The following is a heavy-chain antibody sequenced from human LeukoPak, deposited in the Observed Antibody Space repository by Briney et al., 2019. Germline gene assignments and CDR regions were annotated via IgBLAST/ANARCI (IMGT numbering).Heavy chain of an antibody. CDR3: ARAEVAATDYYYYYYMDV. CDR2: INHSGST. CDR1: GGSFSGYY. V-gene: IGHV4-34*01. J-gene: IGHJ6*03. Sequence: PSETLSLTCAVYGGSFSGYYWSWIRQPPGKGLEWIGEINHSGSTNYNPSLKSRVTISVDTSKNQFSLKLSSVTAADTAVYYCARAEVAATDYYYYYYMDVWGKGTTVTVSS. D-gene: IGHD6-25*01.